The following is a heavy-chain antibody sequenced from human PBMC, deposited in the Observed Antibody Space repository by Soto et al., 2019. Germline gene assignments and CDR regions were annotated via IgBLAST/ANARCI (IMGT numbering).Heavy chain of an antibody. CDR2: IYSGGST. CDR1: GFTVSSNY. CDR3: CGSHTVSYYYYYMDV. D-gene: IGHD1-26*01. Sequence: GGSLRLSCAASGFTVSSNYMSWVRQAPGKGLEWVSVIYSGGSTYYADSVKGRFTISRDNSKNTLYLQMNSLRAEDTAVYYCCGSHTVSYYYYYMDVWGKGTTVTVSS. V-gene: IGHV3-66*01. J-gene: IGHJ6*03.